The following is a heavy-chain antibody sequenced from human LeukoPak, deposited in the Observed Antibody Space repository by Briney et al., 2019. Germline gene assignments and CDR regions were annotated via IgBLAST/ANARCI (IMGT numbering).Heavy chain of an antibody. CDR3: AREVYDFWSGYYPNDAFDI. Sequence: SETLSLTCTVSGGSISSGGYYWSWIRQHPGKGLEWIGYIYYSGSTYYNPSLKSRVTISVDTSKNQFSLKLSSVTAADTAVYYCAREVYDFWSGYYPNDAFDIWGQGTMVTVSS. V-gene: IGHV4-31*03. CDR1: GGSISSGGYY. D-gene: IGHD3-3*01. CDR2: IYYSGST. J-gene: IGHJ3*02.